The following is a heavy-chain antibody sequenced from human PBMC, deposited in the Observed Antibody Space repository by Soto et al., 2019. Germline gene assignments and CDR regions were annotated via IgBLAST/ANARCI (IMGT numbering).Heavy chain of an antibody. D-gene: IGHD1-1*01. CDR2: VFRSGSV. Sequence: ETLSLTCNVSGGSMTTGSYFWSWIRQPPGKGLEWIGYVFRSGSVNYSPSFKSRVTISIGTSKNQFSLMLKSVTAADTAVYFCARARNRYFDYWGQGALVTVSS. V-gene: IGHV4-61*01. CDR1: GGSMTTGSYF. J-gene: IGHJ4*02. CDR3: ARARNRYFDY.